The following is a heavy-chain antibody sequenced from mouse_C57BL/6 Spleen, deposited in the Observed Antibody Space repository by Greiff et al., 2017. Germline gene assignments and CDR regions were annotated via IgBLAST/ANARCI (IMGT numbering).Heavy chain of an antibody. CDR2: IDPSDSET. CDR1: GYTFTSYW. CDR3: ARSPYYSNYFDY. Sequence: QVQLKQPGAELVRPGSSVKLSCKASGYTFTSYWMHWVKQRPIQGLEWIGNIDPSDSETHYNQKFKDKATLTVDKSSSTAYMQLSSLTSEDSAVYYCARSPYYSNYFDYWGQGTTLTVSS. D-gene: IGHD2-5*01. J-gene: IGHJ2*01. V-gene: IGHV1-52*01.